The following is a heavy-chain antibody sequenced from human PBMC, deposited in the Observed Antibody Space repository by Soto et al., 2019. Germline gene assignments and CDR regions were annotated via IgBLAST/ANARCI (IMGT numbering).Heavy chain of an antibody. J-gene: IGHJ6*02. CDR1: GFTFDTYG. D-gene: IGHD1-1*01. CDR3: ARVTPGNNLYYFSGLDF. CDR2: ISYEGSNT. V-gene: IGHV3-30-3*01. Sequence: VQLVESGGGVVQPGRSLRLSCVASGFTFDTYGIHWVRQAPGKGLQWVALISYEGSNTYYADSVRGRFTISRDNSKNTLYLQMNTLRPEDTGLYYCARVTPGNNLYYFSGLDFWGQGTSVTVSS.